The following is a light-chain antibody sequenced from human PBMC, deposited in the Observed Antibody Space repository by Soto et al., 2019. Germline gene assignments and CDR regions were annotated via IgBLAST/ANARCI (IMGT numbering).Light chain of an antibody. CDR2: GAS. J-gene: IGKJ1*01. Sequence: VTNSSVTVSVSPGERATLSCRASQSVSSNLAWYQQKPGQAPRLLIYGASIRATGIPARFSGSGSGTEFTLTISIQPSDDLTVYFWQQYHLRTPFGRGTK. V-gene: IGKV3D-15*03. CDR1: QSVSSN. CDR3: QQYHLRTP.